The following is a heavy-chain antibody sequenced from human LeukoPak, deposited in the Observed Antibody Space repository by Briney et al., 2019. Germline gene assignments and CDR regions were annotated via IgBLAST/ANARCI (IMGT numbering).Heavy chain of an antibody. V-gene: IGHV3-21*01. CDR2: ISTSSSYI. CDR3: ARDGSIAARHSAFDI. D-gene: IGHD6-6*01. CDR1: GFTFSSYT. J-gene: IGHJ3*02. Sequence: GGSLRLSCAASGFTFSSYTMNWVRRAPGKGLEWVSSISTSSSYIYYADSVKGRFTISRDNAKKSLYLQMNSLRAEDTAVYYCARDGSIAARHSAFDIWGQGTMVTVSS.